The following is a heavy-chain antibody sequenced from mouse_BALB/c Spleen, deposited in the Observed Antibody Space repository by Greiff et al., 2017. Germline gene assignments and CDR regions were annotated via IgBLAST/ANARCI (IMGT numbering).Heavy chain of an antibody. D-gene: IGHD1-1*01. V-gene: IGHV14-1*02. CDR3: ASVTTVAY. CDR2: IDPENGNT. J-gene: IGHJ2*01. CDR1: GFNIKDYY. Sequence: EVMLVESGAELVRPGALVKLSCKASGFNIKDYYMHWVKQRPEQGLEWIGWIDPENGNTIYDPKFQGKASITADTSSNTAYLQLSSLTSEDTAVYYCASVTTVAYWGQGTTLTVSS.